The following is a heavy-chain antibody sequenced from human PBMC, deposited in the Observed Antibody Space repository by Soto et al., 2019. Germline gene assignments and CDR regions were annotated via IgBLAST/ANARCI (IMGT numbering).Heavy chain of an antibody. V-gene: IGHV4-61*01. CDR1: VVSLIVGTND. Sequence: SWTXSLSCTVSVVSLIVGTNDGSWVRQSPGKEMEWIGYIYDRGSTKYNPSLKSLLTISQDTSSNHLSLKMKSVSASDTAVYYCERDWGQ. J-gene: IGHJ6*01. CDR3: ERD. CDR2: IYDRGST.